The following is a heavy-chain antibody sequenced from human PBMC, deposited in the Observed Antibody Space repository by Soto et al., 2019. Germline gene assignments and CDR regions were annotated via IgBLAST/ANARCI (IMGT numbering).Heavy chain of an antibody. Sequence: GGSLRLSCVASGFTFSDHYMDWVRQAPGKGLEWVGRTRNKANSYTAEYAASVKGRFTISRDDSKKSLYLQMNSLKTEDTAVYYCATNSGGSRGVFEYWGQGTQVTVSS. CDR1: GFTFSDHY. CDR2: TRNKANSYTA. V-gene: IGHV3-72*01. J-gene: IGHJ4*02. CDR3: ATNSGGSRGVFEY. D-gene: IGHD2-15*01.